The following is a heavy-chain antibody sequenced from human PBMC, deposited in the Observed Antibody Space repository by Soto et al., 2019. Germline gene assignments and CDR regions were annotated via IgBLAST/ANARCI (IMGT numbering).Heavy chain of an antibody. J-gene: IGHJ4*02. Sequence: GSLRLSCAASGFTFSSYWMSWVRQAPGKGLEWVANIKQDGSEKYYVDSVKGRFTISRDNAKNSLYLQMNSLRAEDTAVYYCARNCGGDCYAPNDYWGQGTLVTVSS. CDR1: GFTFSSYW. CDR3: ARNCGGDCYAPNDY. D-gene: IGHD2-21*02. V-gene: IGHV3-7*05. CDR2: IKQDGSEK.